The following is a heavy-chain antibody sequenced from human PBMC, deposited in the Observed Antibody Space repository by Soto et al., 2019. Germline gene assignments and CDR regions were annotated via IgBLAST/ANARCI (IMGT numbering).Heavy chain of an antibody. V-gene: IGHV3-30*03. Sequence: GGSLRLSCAASGFTFSSYGMHWVRQAPGKGLEWVAIISYDGNVKYFIDSVKGRFTISRDDSKNTVYLQMNSLRPEDTAVYFCARGYSGDEGSYWGQGT. CDR3: ARGYSGDEGSY. CDR2: ISYDGNVK. CDR1: GFTFSSYG. J-gene: IGHJ4*02. D-gene: IGHD5-12*01.